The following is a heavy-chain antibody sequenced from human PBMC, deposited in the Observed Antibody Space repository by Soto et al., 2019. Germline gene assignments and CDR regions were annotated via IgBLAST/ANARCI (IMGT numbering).Heavy chain of an antibody. V-gene: IGHV1-69*12. CDR1: GGTFSTYA. J-gene: IGHJ4*02. Sequence: QVQLVQSGAEVKKPESSVKVSCKAPGGTFSTYAISWVRQAPGQGLEWMGGIIPMFGTANYAQRFQDRVTMTADESTNTGYMELSSLRSEDTGVYFCASGIQVWLRRISNGYSGWGQGTLVTVSS. D-gene: IGHD5-12*01. CDR2: IIPMFGTA. CDR3: ASGIQVWLRRISNGYSG.